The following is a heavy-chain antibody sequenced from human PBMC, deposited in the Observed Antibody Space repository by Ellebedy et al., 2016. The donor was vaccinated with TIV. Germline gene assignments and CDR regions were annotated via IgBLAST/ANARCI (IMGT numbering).Heavy chain of an antibody. J-gene: IGHJ3*02. D-gene: IGHD3-22*01. V-gene: IGHV1-46*01. Sequence: AASVNVSCKASGGTFSSYVISWVRQAPGQGLEWMGVINTSDGTRNYAQKFQGRVTMTRDTSTSTVYMELSSLRSEDTAVYFCAREGEDSSGDSAFDSWGQGTTVTVSS. CDR2: INTSDGTR. CDR1: GGTFSSYV. CDR3: AREGEDSSGDSAFDS.